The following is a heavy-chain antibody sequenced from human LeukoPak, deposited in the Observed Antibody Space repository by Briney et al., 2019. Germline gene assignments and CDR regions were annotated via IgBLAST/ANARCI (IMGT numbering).Heavy chain of an antibody. CDR1: GTSISNSY. Sequence: SETLSLTCSVSGTSISNSYWSWIRQPAGKGLEWIGHIQDRGSTIYNPSLGSRVTMSLETPKNQFSLKLSSVTAADTAVYYCTRGQWLDVWDFWGQGTLVTVSS. J-gene: IGHJ4*02. CDR2: IQDRGST. CDR3: TRGQWLDVWDF. V-gene: IGHV4-4*07. D-gene: IGHD6-19*01.